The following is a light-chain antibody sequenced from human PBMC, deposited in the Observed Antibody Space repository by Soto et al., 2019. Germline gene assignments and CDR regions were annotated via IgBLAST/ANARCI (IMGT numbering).Light chain of an antibody. CDR1: QSVNSSY. J-gene: IGKJ5*01. V-gene: IGKV3-20*01. CDR3: QQYGSSIT. Sequence: EIVLTQSPGTLSLSPGERVTLSCRASQSVNSSYLAWYQHKPGQAPRLLIYGASTRATGIPDRFSGSGSGTDFTLTIARLEPGDFAVYYCQQYGSSITFGQGTRLEIK. CDR2: GAS.